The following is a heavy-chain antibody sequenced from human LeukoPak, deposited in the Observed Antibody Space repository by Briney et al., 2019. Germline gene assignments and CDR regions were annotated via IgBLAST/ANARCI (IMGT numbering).Heavy chain of an antibody. CDR2: ISSSSSYI. CDR1: GFTFSSYS. V-gene: IGHV3-21*01. Sequence: GGSLRLSCAASGFTFSSYSMNWVRQAPGKGLEWVSSISSSSSYIYYADSVKGRFTISRDNAKNSLYLQMNSLRAEDTAVYCCARVIHWGYEWELPYYFDYWGQGTLVTVSS. CDR3: ARVIHWGYEWELPYYFDY. J-gene: IGHJ4*02. D-gene: IGHD1-26*01.